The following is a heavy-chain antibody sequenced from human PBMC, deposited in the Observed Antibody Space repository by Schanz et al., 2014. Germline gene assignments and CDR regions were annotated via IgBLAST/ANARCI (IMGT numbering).Heavy chain of an antibody. Sequence: GQLVESGGGVVQPGGSLRLSCAASGFTFSSYSMNWVRQAPGKGLEWVSYISGSSRTIYYADSMKGRFTVSRDNAENALYLQMNSLRAEDTGLYFCARGGSGSHYRLDYWGQGTLVTVSS. D-gene: IGHD1-26*01. J-gene: IGHJ4*02. V-gene: IGHV3-48*01. CDR3: ARGGSGSHYRLDY. CDR1: GFTFSSYS. CDR2: ISGSSRTI.